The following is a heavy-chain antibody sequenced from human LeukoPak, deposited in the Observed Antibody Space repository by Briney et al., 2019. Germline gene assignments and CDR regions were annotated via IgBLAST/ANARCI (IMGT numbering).Heavy chain of an antibody. CDR2: INPNSGGT. Sequence: ASVKVSCKASGYTFTGYYMHWVRQAPGQGLEWMGWINPNSGGTNYAQKFQGRVTMTRDTSISTAYMELSRLRSDDTAVYYCARDPNYYDGSGYSTSAFDIWGQGTMVTVSS. CDR3: ARDPNYYDGSGYSTSAFDI. V-gene: IGHV1-2*02. J-gene: IGHJ3*02. D-gene: IGHD3-22*01. CDR1: GYTFTGYY.